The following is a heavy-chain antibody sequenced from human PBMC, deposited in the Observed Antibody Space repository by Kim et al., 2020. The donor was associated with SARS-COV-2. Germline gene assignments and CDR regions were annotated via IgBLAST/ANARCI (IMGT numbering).Heavy chain of an antibody. Sequence: ASVKVSCKASGYTFTSYAMNWVRQAPGQGLEWMGWINTNTGNPTYAQGFTGRFVFSLDTSVSTAYLQISSLKAEDTAVYYCARDPPKKIAARGWKQNGGGDYWGQGTLVTVSS. CDR3: ARDPPKKIAARGWKQNGGGDY. CDR2: INTNTGNP. V-gene: IGHV7-4-1*02. D-gene: IGHD6-6*01. J-gene: IGHJ4*02. CDR1: GYTFTSYA.